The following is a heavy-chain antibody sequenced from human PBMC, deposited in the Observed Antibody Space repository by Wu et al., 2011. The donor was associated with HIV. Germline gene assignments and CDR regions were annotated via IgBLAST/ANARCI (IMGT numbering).Heavy chain of an antibody. CDR1: GGTFSSYA. V-gene: IGHV1-69*06. D-gene: IGHD2-2*01. J-gene: IGHJ6*03. CDR2: IIPMFDTA. Sequence: QVQLVQSGAEVKKAGSSVKVSCKASGGTFSSYAISWVRQAPGQGLEWMGRIIPMFDTANYARKFQGRVTITADKSATTVYMELRSLRSEDTAMYYCARSGVSAEYYFYYMNVWGKGDHGHRLL. CDR3: ARSGVSAEYYFYYMNV.